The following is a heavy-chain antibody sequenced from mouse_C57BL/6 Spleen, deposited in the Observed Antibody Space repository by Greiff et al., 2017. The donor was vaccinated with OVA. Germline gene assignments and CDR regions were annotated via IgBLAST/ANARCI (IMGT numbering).Heavy chain of an antibody. D-gene: IGHD3-1*01. CDR2: IDPTSGGT. CDR1: GYTFTSYW. Sequence: QVQLKQPGAELVKPGASVKLSCKASGYTFTSYWMQWVKQRPGRGLEWIGGIDPTSGGTNYNEKFKSKATLTVDKPSSTAYMQLSSLTSEDSAVYSCERGGYYSCFAYWGQGTLVTVSA. J-gene: IGHJ3*01. V-gene: IGHV1-72*01. CDR3: ERGGYYSCFAY.